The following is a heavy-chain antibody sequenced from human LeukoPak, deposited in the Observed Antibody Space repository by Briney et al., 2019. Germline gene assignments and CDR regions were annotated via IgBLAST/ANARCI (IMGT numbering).Heavy chain of an antibody. D-gene: IGHD1-7*01. Sequence: GGSLRLSCAASGFTFSSYAMSWVRQAPGKGLEWVSAISASGYSTYYADSVKGRFTISRDNSKKTLYLQMNSLRAEDTAIFYCAKDVYDWNFYFDYWGQGTLVTVSS. V-gene: IGHV3-23*01. CDR3: AKDVYDWNFYFDY. J-gene: IGHJ4*02. CDR2: ISASGYST. CDR1: GFTFSSYA.